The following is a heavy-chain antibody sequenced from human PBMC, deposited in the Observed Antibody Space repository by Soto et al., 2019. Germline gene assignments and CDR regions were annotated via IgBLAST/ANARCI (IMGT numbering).Heavy chain of an antibody. J-gene: IGHJ3*02. V-gene: IGHV4-39*07. CDR2: IFYSGST. D-gene: IGHD1-1*01. CDR3: ARGNYEAFDI. Sequence: SSETLSLTCTVSGGSLSSSIYYGGWIRQPPGKGLEWIGSIFYSGSTYYNPSLKSRVTISVDTSKNQFSLKLTSVTASDTAVYYCARGNYEAFDIWGQGTMVTVSS. CDR1: GGSLSSSIYY.